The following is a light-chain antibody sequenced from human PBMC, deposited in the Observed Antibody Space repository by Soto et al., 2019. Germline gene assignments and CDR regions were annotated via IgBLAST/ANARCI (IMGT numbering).Light chain of an antibody. CDR1: QSLVHSDGNTY. Sequence: DVVMTQTPLSSPVTLGQSASISCRSSQSLVHSDGNTYLTWFHQRPGQPPRLLLYKVSNRFSGVPDRFSGSGAGTDFTLIISRVETEDVGVYYCMQLTPFPWTFGQGTKVEIK. CDR3: MQLTPFPWT. J-gene: IGKJ1*01. V-gene: IGKV2-24*01. CDR2: KVS.